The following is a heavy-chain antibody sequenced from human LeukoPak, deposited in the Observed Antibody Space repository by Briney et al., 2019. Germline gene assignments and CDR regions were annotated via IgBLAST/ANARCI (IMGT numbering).Heavy chain of an antibody. CDR2: IYHSGST. CDR3: ARGGGYCSGGSCLYDAFDI. D-gene: IGHD2-15*01. V-gene: IGHV4-30-2*01. CDR1: GGSTSSGGYS. J-gene: IGHJ3*02. Sequence: SETLSLTCAVSGGSTSSGGYSWSWIRQPPGKGLEWIGYIYHSGSTYYNPSLKSRVTISVDRSKNQFSLKLSSVTAADTAAYYCARGGGYCSGGSCLYDAFDIWGQGTMVTVSS.